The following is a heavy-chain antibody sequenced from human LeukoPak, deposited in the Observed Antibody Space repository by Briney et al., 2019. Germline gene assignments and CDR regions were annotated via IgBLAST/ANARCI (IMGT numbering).Heavy chain of an antibody. Sequence: GGSLRLSCAASGFTFSRYWMHWVRQAPGKGLVWVSLISSDGSTTSYADSVKGRFTISRENAKNTLYLQMNSLGVEDTAVYYCTSRGGSATEGYYFDYWGQGTLATVSS. V-gene: IGHV3-74*01. CDR2: ISSDGSTT. CDR1: GFTFSRYW. J-gene: IGHJ4*02. CDR3: TSRGGSATEGYYFDY. D-gene: IGHD6-13*01.